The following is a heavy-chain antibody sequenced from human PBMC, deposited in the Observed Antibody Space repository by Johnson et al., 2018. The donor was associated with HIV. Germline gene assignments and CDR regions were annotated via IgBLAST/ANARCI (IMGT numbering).Heavy chain of an antibody. Sequence: VQLVESGGGVFQPGRSLRLSCAASGFTFSSYGMHWVRQAPGKGLEWVAFIRYDGSNKYYADSVKGRFTISRDNSKNTLYLQMNSLRAEDTAVYYCAKATTGSDAFDIWGQGTMVTVSS. CDR2: IRYDGSNK. J-gene: IGHJ3*02. D-gene: IGHD1-1*01. CDR1: GFTFSSYG. V-gene: IGHV3-30*02. CDR3: AKATTGSDAFDI.